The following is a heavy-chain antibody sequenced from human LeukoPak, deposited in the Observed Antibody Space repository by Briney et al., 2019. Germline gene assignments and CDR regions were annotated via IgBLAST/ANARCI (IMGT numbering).Heavy chain of an antibody. CDR1: GGSFSGYY. CDR3: ARWSYYDSSGYDY. V-gene: IGHV4-34*01. J-gene: IGHJ4*02. Sequence: PSETLSLTCAVYGGSFSGYYWSWIRQPPGKGLEWIGGINHSGSTNYNPSLKSRVTISVDTSKNQFSLKLSSATAADTAVYYCARWSYYDSSGYDYWGQGTLVTVSS. CDR2: INHSGST. D-gene: IGHD3-22*01.